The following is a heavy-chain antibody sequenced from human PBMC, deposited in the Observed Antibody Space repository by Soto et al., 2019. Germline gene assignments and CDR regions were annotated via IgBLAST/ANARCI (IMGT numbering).Heavy chain of an antibody. D-gene: IGHD3-3*01. CDR2: IYHSGST. CDR3: ARVSIRRVVGRHYYYGMDV. V-gene: IGHV4-4*02. CDR1: GGSISSSNL. J-gene: IGHJ6*02. Sequence: SETLSLTCAVSGGSISSSNLWSWVRQPPGKGLEWNGEIYHSGSTNYKPSLKIRVTISVDKSKNQLSLKLSSVTAADTAVYYCARVSIRRVVGRHYYYGMDVWGQGTTVT.